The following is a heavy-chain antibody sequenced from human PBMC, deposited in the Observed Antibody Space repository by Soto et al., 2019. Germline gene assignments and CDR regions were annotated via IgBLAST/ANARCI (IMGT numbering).Heavy chain of an antibody. V-gene: IGHV3-74*01. CDR3: ARENGHCTGDGCNRGAFDI. D-gene: IGHD2-8*02. CDR2: INSDGSST. CDR1: GFTFSSYW. J-gene: IGHJ3*02. Sequence: GGSLRLSCAASGFTFSSYWMHWVRQAPGKGLVWVSRINSDGSSTSYADSVKGRFTISRDNAKNSAYLQMNNLRADDTAVYYCARENGHCTGDGCNRGAFDIWGQGTMVTVSS.